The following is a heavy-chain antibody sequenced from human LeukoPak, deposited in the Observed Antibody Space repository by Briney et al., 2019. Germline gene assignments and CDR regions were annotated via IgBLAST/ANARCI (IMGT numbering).Heavy chain of an antibody. D-gene: IGHD1-26*01. Sequence: GGSLRLSCAASGFTFSSYWVHWVRQAPGKGLVWVSPINSDGSSTSYADSVKGRFTISRDNAKSTLSLQMNSLRAEDTAVYYCARVGGSYAFDIWGQGTMVIVSS. V-gene: IGHV3-74*01. CDR3: ARVGGSYAFDI. J-gene: IGHJ3*02. CDR2: INSDGSST. CDR1: GFTFSSYW.